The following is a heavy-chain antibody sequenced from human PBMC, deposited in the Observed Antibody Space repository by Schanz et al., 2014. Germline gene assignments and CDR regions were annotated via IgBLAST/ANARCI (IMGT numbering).Heavy chain of an antibody. V-gene: IGHV1-18*01. CDR1: GYTFISYG. J-gene: IGHJ6*02. D-gene: IGHD5-18*01. CDR2: ISAYNGHT. CDR3: ARGPSQGYSYGHNIGAYYYGMDV. Sequence: QVQLVQSGAEVKKPGASVKVSCKASGYTFISYGIKWVRQAPGQGLEWMGWISAYNGHTDYAQKLQGRVTLTTDTSTSTSYMELTSLRFDDTAVYYCARGPSQGYSYGHNIGAYYYGMDVWGQGTTVTVSS.